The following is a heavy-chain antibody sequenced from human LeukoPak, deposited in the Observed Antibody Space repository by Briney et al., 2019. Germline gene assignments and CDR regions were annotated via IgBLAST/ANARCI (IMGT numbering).Heavy chain of an antibody. Sequence: SETLSLTCTVSGGSISSYYWSWIRQPPGKGLEWIGYIYYSGSTNYNPSLKSRVTISVDTSKNQFSLKLCSVTAADTAVYYCARLFQLQHSDAFDIWGQGTMVTVSS. CDR1: GGSISSYY. J-gene: IGHJ3*02. D-gene: IGHD2-2*01. V-gene: IGHV4-59*01. CDR2: IYYSGST. CDR3: ARLFQLQHSDAFDI.